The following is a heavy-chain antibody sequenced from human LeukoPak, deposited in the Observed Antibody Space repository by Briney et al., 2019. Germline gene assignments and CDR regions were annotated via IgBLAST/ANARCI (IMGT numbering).Heavy chain of an antibody. CDR1: GYTFTGYY. J-gene: IGHJ6*03. CDR2: INPNSGGT. D-gene: IGHD6-13*01. CDR3: ARGYSSSWYPAYYYYMDV. Sequence: ASVKVSCKASGYTFTGYYMHWVRQAPGQGLEWMGWINPNSGGTNYAQKFQGRVTMTRDTSISTAYMELSRLRSDDTAVYYCARGYSSSWYPAYYYYMDVWGKGTTVTVSS. V-gene: IGHV1-2*02.